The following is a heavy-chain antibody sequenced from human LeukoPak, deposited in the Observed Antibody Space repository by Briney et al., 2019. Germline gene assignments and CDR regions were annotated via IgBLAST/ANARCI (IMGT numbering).Heavy chain of an antibody. D-gene: IGHD4-11*01. CDR3: ARGTTRMLDI. V-gene: IGHV6-1*01. CDR1: GDSVSSNSAT. Sequence: SQTLSLTCAISGDSVSSNSATWNWIRQSPSRGLEWLERTYYRSEWYNDYAISVESRITINPDTSKNQFSLQLNSVTPEDTAVYYCARGTTRMLDIWGQGTMVAVSS. CDR2: TYYRSEWYN. J-gene: IGHJ3*02.